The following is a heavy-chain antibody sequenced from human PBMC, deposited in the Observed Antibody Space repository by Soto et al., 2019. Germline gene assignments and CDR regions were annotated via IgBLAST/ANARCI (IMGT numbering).Heavy chain of an antibody. CDR2: IDPSDSYT. D-gene: IGHD5-12*01. Sequence: PGESLKISCQCSGYSFTSYWISWVRQMPGKGLEWMGRIDPSDSYTNYSPSFQGHVTISADKSISTAYLQWSSLKASDTAMYYCARRRDGYNRYLDYWGQGTLVTVSS. J-gene: IGHJ4*02. CDR1: GYSFTSYW. V-gene: IGHV5-10-1*01. CDR3: ARRRDGYNRYLDY.